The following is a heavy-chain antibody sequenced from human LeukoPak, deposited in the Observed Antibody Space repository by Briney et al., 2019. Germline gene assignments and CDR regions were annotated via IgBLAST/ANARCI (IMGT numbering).Heavy chain of an antibody. CDR2: INPNSGGT. Sequence: ASVKVSCKASGYTFTSYYMHWVRQAPGQGLEWMGRINPNSGGTNYAQKFQGRVTMTRDTSISTVYMELSSLRSEDTAVYYCARESGIAVAGTLLGYWGQGTLVTVSS. J-gene: IGHJ4*02. D-gene: IGHD6-19*01. CDR1: GYTFTSYY. V-gene: IGHV1-2*06. CDR3: ARESGIAVAGTLLGY.